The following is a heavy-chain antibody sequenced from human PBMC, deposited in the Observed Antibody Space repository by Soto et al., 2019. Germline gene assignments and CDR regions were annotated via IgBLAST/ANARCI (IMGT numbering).Heavy chain of an antibody. CDR1: GFIFSDSA. CDR2: IRSKVNNYAT. Sequence: VQLVESGGALVQPGGSLKLSCAASGFIFSDSALHWVRQASGKGLEWVGRIRSKVNNYATAYAASVESRFTISRDDSKHTVYLQMTSLKTEDTAVYYWTRHIVDDWGQGTLVTVSS. D-gene: IGHD3-16*02. V-gene: IGHV3-73*01. CDR3: TRHIVDD. J-gene: IGHJ4*02.